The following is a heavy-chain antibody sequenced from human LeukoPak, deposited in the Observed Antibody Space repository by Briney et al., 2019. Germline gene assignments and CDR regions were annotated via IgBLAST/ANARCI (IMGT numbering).Heavy chain of an antibody. CDR2: ISCSGGST. J-gene: IGHJ6*02. Sequence: GGSLRLSCAASGFTFSSYAMSWVRRAPGKGLEWVSAISCSGGSTYYADSVKGRFTISRDNSKNTLYLQMNSLRAEDTAVYYCAKDSTPGALYYYCGMDVWGQGTTVTVSS. CDR3: AKDSTPGALYYYCGMDV. V-gene: IGHV3-23*01. D-gene: IGHD2-15*01. CDR1: GFTFSSYA.